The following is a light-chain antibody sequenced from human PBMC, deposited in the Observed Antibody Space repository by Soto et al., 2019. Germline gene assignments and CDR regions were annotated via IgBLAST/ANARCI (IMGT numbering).Light chain of an antibody. V-gene: IGLV2-8*01. CDR3: RSYAGSNYPSV. Sequence: QSVLTLAHWASGSPGQSFTISCTGTSSDVGYYNYVSWYQQPPGKAPKLLIYDVSKRTSGVPDRFYGSKYGNTASLTVSGLQAEDEGDYYCRSYAGSNYPSVFGTGTKVTVL. CDR1: SSDVGYYNY. J-gene: IGLJ1*01. CDR2: DVS.